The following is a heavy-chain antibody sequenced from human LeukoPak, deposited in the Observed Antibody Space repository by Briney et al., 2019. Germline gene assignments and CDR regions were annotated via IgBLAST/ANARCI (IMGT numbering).Heavy chain of an antibody. CDR2: ISGSGGST. J-gene: IGHJ4*02. D-gene: IGHD5-18*01. Sequence: LGGSLRLSCAASGFTFDDYAMHWVRQAPGKGLEWVSAISGSGGSTYYADSVKGRFTISRDNSKNTLYLQMNSLRAEDTAVYYCAKSLRGYSYGSGATEPIDYWGQGTLVTVSS. CDR3: AKSLRGYSYGSGATEPIDY. CDR1: GFTFDDYA. V-gene: IGHV3-23*01.